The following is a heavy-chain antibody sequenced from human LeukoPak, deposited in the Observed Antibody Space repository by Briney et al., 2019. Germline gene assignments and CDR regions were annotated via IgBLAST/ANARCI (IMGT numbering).Heavy chain of an antibody. D-gene: IGHD2-21*01. V-gene: IGHV4-59*01. CDR1: GGAITNYY. CDR3: ARRGSWGGPRPFDY. J-gene: IGHJ4*02. CDR2: IYYTGST. Sequence: SETLSLTCGVSGGAITNYYWNWIRQAPGKGLEWLGYIYYTGSTTYNPSVKSRITISLDTSKKQISLKLRSVTAADTAVYYCARRGSWGGPRPFDYWGRGSLVTVSS.